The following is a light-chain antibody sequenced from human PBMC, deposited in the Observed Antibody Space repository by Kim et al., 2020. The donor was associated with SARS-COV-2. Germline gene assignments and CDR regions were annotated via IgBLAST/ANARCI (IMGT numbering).Light chain of an antibody. V-gene: IGLV3-1*01. J-gene: IGLJ1*01. CDR3: QAWDSSTASYV. CDR1: KLGDKY. Sequence: PGQTARITCSGDKLGDKYACWYQQKPGQSPVLVIYQDSKRPSGIPERFSGSNSGNTATLTISGTQAMDEADYYCQAWDSSTASYVFGTGTKVTVL. CDR2: QDS.